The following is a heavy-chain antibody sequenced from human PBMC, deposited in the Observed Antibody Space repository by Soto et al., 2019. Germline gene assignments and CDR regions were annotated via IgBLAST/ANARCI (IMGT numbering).Heavy chain of an antibody. CDR1: GGSISSYY. J-gene: IGHJ4*02. V-gene: IGHV4-59*08. D-gene: IGHD3-22*01. Sequence: PSETLSLTCTVSGGSISSYYWSWIRQPPGKGLEWIGYIYYSGSTNYNPSLKSRVTISVDTSKNQFSLRLSSVTAADTAVYYCARYNLLTQADYDNSGYWSFDYGGQGTLVTVSS. CDR3: ARYNLLTQADYDNSGYWSFDY. CDR2: IYYSGST.